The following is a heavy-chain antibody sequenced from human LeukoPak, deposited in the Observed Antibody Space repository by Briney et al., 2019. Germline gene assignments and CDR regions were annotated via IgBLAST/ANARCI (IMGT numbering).Heavy chain of an antibody. CDR1: GFTFGDYA. CDR3: TRSRGYYDSSGYYSSPIDY. D-gene: IGHD3-22*01. CDR2: IRSKAYGGTT. J-gene: IGHJ4*02. V-gene: IGHV3-49*04. Sequence: PGRSLRLSCTASGFTFGDYAMSWVRQAPGKGLEWVGFIRSKAYGGTTEYAASVEGRFTISRDDSKSIAYLQMNSLKTEDTAVYYCTRSRGYYDSSGYYSSPIDYWGQGTLVTVSS.